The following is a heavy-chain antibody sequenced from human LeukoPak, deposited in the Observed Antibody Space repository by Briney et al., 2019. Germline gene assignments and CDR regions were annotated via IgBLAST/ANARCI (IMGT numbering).Heavy chain of an antibody. J-gene: IGHJ4*02. V-gene: IGHV3-30*04. D-gene: IGHD3-3*01. CDR1: GFTFSSHA. CDR3: ARGVPYDSWSGPHYSDY. CDR2: ISHDGSRK. Sequence: GGSLRLSCAASGFTFSSHAMHWVRQAPGKGLEWVAFISHDGSRKYYADSVRGRFTISRDDSKNTLYVQMNSLRTEDTAVYYCARGVPYDSWSGPHYSDYWGQGTLVTVSS.